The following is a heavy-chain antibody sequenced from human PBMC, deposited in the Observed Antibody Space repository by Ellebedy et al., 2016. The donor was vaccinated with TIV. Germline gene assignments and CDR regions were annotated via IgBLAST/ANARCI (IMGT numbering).Heavy chain of an antibody. CDR3: ARDPALPRGRFDP. CDR2: IYYSGST. CDR1: GGSISNSRYY. J-gene: IGHJ5*02. V-gene: IGHV4-39*07. Sequence: MPGGSLRLSCTVSGGSISNSRYYWGWIRQSPGKGLEWIGSIYYSGSTYYNSSLKSRVTMSVDTSKNQFSLNLSSVTAADTAVYYCARDPALPRGRFDPWGQGTLVTVSS.